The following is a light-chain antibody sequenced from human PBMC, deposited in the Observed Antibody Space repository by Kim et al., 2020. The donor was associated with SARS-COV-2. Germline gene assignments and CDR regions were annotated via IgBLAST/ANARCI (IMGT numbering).Light chain of an antibody. CDR3: LQYGTHPLT. CDR1: QDIRNY. J-gene: IGKJ5*01. Sequence: DIQMTQSPSSLSASVGDRVTITCQASQDIRNYLDWYQQKPGRAPKRLIYGASNLQSGVPSRFSGSGSGTDFTLTISSVQPEDIATYYCLQYGTHPLTFGEGTKVDIK. CDR2: GAS. V-gene: IGKV1-33*01.